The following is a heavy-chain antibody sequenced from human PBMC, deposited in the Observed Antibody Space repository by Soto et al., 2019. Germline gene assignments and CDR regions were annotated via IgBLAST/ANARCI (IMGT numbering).Heavy chain of an antibody. CDR3: ENAYGESPDN. CDR2: ISYDGNTK. CDR1: GFAFSSFG. Sequence: PGGSLRLSCAASGFAFSSFGMHWVRQAPGKGLEWLTVISYDGNTKYYAESVKGRFTISRDNSKNTLYLQMNSLRNEDTALYYCENAYGESPDNWGQGTLVTVSS. D-gene: IGHD3-10*01. J-gene: IGHJ4*02. V-gene: IGHV3-30*18.